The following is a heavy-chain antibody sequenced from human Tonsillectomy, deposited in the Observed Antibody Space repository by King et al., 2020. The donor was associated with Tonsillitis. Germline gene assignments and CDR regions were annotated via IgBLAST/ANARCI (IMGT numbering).Heavy chain of an antibody. CDR1: GYSFTSYW. CDR2: MYPDDSDT. J-gene: IGHJ5*02. CDR3: ARHGVGGTNWFHP. V-gene: IGHV5-51*01. Sequence: VQLVESGAEVKKPGDSLKISCKGSGYSFTSYWIAWMRQMPGQGLEWMGIMYPDDSDTRYSPSFQGQVTISVDRSINTASLQWSSLKATDTAIYYCARHGVGGTNWFHPWGKGTLVTVSS. D-gene: IGHD1-26*01.